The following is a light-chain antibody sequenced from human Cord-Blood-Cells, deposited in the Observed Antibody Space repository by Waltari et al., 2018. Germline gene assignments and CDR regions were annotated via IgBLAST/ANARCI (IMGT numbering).Light chain of an antibody. V-gene: IGLV2-23*01. CDR1: SSDVGCYTL. J-gene: IGLJ3*02. CDR3: CSYAGSSTWV. Sequence: QSALTQPASVSGSTGQSITISCTGTSSDVGCYTLVSWYQQHPGKAPKLMIYEGSKRPSGVSNRFSGSKSGNTASLTISGLQAEDEADYYCCSYAGSSTWVFGGGTKLTVL. CDR2: EGS.